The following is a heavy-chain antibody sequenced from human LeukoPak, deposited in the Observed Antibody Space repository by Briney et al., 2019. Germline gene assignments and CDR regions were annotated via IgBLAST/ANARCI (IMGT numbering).Heavy chain of an antibody. CDR1: GFTFSSYA. J-gene: IGHJ4*02. CDR3: AKDNYDSSGYYPFGY. D-gene: IGHD3-22*01. CDR2: ISGSGGST. Sequence: GGSLRLSCAASGFTFSSYAMSWVRQAPGKGLEWVSAISGSGGSTYYADSVKGRFTISRDNSKNTLYLQMNSLRAEDTAVYYCAKDNYDSSGYYPFGYWGQGTLVTVSS. V-gene: IGHV3-23*01.